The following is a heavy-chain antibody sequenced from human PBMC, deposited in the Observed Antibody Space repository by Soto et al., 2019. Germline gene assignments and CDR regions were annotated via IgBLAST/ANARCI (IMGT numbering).Heavy chain of an antibody. Sequence: QLHLQESGPGLVKPSQTLSLTCTVSGGYISSGGYYWSWIRQHPGKGLEWIGYIYYSGITYYNPSLKSRVTTSVDTSKNQFALKLSSVTAADTAVYYCARVKSGVYGYYYFDYWVQGTLVTVSS. CDR2: IYYSGIT. CDR3: ARVKSGVYGYYYFDY. CDR1: GGYISSGGYY. J-gene: IGHJ4*02. D-gene: IGHD4-17*01. V-gene: IGHV4-31*03.